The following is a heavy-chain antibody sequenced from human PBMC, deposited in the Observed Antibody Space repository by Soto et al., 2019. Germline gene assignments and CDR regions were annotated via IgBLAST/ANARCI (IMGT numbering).Heavy chain of an antibody. CDR1: GFTFSSYG. CDR3: AKETRGPLDY. CDR2: ISYDGSNK. V-gene: IGHV3-30*18. Sequence: QVQLVESGGGVVQPGRSLRLSCAASGFTFSSYGMHWVRQAPGKGLEWVAVISYDGSNKYYADSVKGRFTISRDNSKNTLYLQMNSLRAEDTAVYYCAKETRGPLDYWGQGTLVTVSS. J-gene: IGHJ4*02.